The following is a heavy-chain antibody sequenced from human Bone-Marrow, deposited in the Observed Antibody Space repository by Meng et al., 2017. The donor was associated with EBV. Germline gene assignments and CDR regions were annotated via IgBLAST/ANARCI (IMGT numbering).Heavy chain of an antibody. Sequence: GHMQEDGPGHVNPSQSLHLTCAVSDYSIHSGGYYWIWIRQPPGKGLEWIGYIYYSSSTYYTPSLKTGLTISLDKSKSQFSLKLYSVTAADTAMYYCARAGRGYGDFEYYFDYWGQGTLVTVSS. J-gene: IGHJ4*02. V-gene: IGHV4-30-4*01. CDR2: IYYSSST. CDR3: ARAGRGYGDFEYYFDY. D-gene: IGHD4-17*01. CDR1: DYSIHSGGYY.